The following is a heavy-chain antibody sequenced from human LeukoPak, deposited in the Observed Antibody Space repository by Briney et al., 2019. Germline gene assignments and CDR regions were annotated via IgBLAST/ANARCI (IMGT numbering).Heavy chain of an antibody. J-gene: IGHJ5*02. CDR3: ARDHILFDP. CDR1: GGSISSYY. CDR2: IYYSGST. Sequence: SETLSLTCTVSGGSISSYYWSWIRQPPGKGLEGIGYIYYSGSTNYNPSLKSRVTISVDTSKNQFSLKLSSVTAADTAVYYCARDHILFDPWGQGTLVTVSS. V-gene: IGHV4-59*01. D-gene: IGHD2-21*01.